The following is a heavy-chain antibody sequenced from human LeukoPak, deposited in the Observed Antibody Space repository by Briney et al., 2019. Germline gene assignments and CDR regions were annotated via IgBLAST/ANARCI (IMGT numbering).Heavy chain of an antibody. D-gene: IGHD3-22*01. V-gene: IGHV4-39*07. CDR3: ARDTYYYDS. Sequence: SETLSLTCTVSGNSISSSSYYWVWIRQPPGKGLEWIGSINYYGKTYYNPSVKSRVTISVDTSKNQFSLKLSSVTAADTAVYYCARDTYYYDSWGQGTLVTVSS. CDR2: INYYGKT. CDR1: GNSISSSSYY. J-gene: IGHJ4*02.